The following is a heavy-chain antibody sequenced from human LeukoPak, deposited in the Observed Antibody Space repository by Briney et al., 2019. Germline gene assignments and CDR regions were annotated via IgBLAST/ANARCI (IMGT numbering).Heavy chain of an antibody. V-gene: IGHV3-7*01. CDR1: GFTFSSYW. Sequence: GGSLRLSCAASGFTFSSYWMSWVRQAPGKGLEWVANIKQDGSEKYYVDSVKGRFTISRDNAKNSLYLQMNSLRAEDTAVYYCARDVTAAAVYYFDYWGQGTLVTVSS. J-gene: IGHJ4*02. CDR3: ARDVTAAAVYYFDY. D-gene: IGHD6-13*01. CDR2: IKQDGSEK.